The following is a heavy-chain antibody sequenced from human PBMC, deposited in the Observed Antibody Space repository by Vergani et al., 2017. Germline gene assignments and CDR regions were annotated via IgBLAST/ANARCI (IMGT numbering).Heavy chain of an antibody. CDR2: ISSSSSYI. CDR1: GFTFSSYS. J-gene: IGHJ6*02. V-gene: IGHV3-21*01. CDR3: ARDASDGYYYAEGYYYYGMDV. Sequence: EVQLVESGGGLVKPGGSLRLSCAASGFTFSSYSMNWVRQAPGKGLEWVSSISSSSSYIYYADSVKGRFTISRENAKNSLYLQMNSLRAEDTAVYTCARDASDGYYYAEGYYYYGMDVWGQGTTVTVSS. D-gene: IGHD3-22*01.